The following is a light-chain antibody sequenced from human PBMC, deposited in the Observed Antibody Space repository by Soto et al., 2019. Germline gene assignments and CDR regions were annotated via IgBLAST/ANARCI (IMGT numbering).Light chain of an antibody. Sequence: EIVMTQSPATLSVSPGEGDTLSCRASQSVSSNLAWYQQKPGQAPRLLIYGASTRATGIPARFSGSGSGTEFTLTISSLQSEDSALYYCQHYSSWPTFGPGTKVDIK. CDR1: QSVSSN. V-gene: IGKV3-15*01. CDR3: QHYSSWPT. CDR2: GAS. J-gene: IGKJ3*01.